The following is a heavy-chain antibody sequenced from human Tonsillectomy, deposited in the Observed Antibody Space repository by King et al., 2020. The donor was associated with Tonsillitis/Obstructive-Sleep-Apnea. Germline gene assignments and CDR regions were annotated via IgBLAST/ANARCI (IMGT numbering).Heavy chain of an antibody. Sequence: QLQESGPGLVKPSETLSLTCTVSGGSISSYYWSWIRQPPGKGLEWIGYIYYSGSTNYNPSLKSRVTISVDTSKNQFSLKLSSVTAADTAVYYCARLGGYTYDFWSGYSAGFDPWGQGTLVTVSS. J-gene: IGHJ5*02. CDR1: GGSISSYY. V-gene: IGHV4-59*08. CDR2: IYYSGST. D-gene: IGHD3-3*01. CDR3: ARLGGYTYDFWSGYSAGFDP.